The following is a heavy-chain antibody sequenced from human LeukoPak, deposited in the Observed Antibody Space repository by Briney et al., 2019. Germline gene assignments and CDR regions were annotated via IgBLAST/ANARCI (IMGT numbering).Heavy chain of an antibody. V-gene: IGHV4-39*07. CDR1: SDSISNSAYH. Sequence: SETLSLTCTVSSDSISNSAYHWGWVRQPPGKGLEWIGEIHHDGRINYNPSLKSRVTLSVDKSKNQFSLRLNSVTAADTAMYYCARSHDHLWGNYPDYWGQGTLVTVSS. J-gene: IGHJ4*02. D-gene: IGHD3-16*02. CDR3: ARSHDHLWGNYPDY. CDR2: IHHDGRI.